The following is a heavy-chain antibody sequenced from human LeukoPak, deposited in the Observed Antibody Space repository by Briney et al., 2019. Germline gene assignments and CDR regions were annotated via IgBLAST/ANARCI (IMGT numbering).Heavy chain of an antibody. CDR3: ARGTQDIVVVPAAQTDAFDI. Sequence: GGSLRLSCAASGFTFSSYSMNWVRQAPGKGLEWVSSISSSSSYIYYADSVKGRFTISRDNAKNSLYLQMNSLRDEDTAVYYCARGTQDIVVVPAAQTDAFDIWGQGTMVTVSS. V-gene: IGHV3-21*01. CDR2: ISSSSSYI. D-gene: IGHD2-2*01. J-gene: IGHJ3*02. CDR1: GFTFSSYS.